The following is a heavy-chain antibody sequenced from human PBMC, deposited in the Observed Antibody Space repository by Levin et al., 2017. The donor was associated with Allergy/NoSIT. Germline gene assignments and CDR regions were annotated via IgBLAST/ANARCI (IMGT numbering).Heavy chain of an antibody. J-gene: IGHJ3*02. CDR2: IGTAGDT. V-gene: IGHV3-13*04. CDR1: GFTFSSYD. CDR3: ARGPSHCSGGSCYLGDAFDI. D-gene: IGHD2-15*01. Sequence: GGSLRLSCAASGFTFSSYDMHWVRQATGKGLEWVSAIGTAGDTYYPGSVKGRFTISRENAKNSLYLQMNSLRAGDTAVYYCARGPSHCSGGSCYLGDAFDIWGQGTMVTVSS.